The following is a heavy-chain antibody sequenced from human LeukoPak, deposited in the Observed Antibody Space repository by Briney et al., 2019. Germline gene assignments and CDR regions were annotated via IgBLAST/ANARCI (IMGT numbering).Heavy chain of an antibody. J-gene: IGHJ4*02. CDR1: GGSISSYY. V-gene: IGHV4-59*08. Sequence: SETLSLTCTVSGGSISSYYWSWIRQPLGKGLEWIGYIYYSGSTNYNPSLKSRVTISVDTSKNQFSLKLSSVTAADTAVYYCASFSAVAGTGFDYWGQGTLVTVSS. D-gene: IGHD6-19*01. CDR3: ASFSAVAGTGFDY. CDR2: IYYSGST.